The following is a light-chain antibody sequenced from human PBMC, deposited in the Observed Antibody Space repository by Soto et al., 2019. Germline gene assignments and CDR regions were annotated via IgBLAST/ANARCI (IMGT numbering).Light chain of an antibody. Sequence: DIQLTQSPSFLSASIGDRVTITCRASQDFSNFLAWYQQKPGRAPKLLMYDASTLQSGVPSRFSGSGSGTEFTLTISSLQPEDFATYYCQQPYSFPLTFGGGTKVDIK. CDR2: DAS. CDR1: QDFSNF. CDR3: QQPYSFPLT. J-gene: IGKJ4*01. V-gene: IGKV1-9*01.